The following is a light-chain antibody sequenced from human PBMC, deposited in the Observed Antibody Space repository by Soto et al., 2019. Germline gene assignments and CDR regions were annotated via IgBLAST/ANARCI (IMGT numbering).Light chain of an antibody. V-gene: IGKV1-39*01. J-gene: IGKJ1*01. CDR1: QSISSY. Sequence: DIQMTQSPSSLSASVGDRVTITCRASQSISSYLNWYQQKPGKATKLLIYAASSLQSGVPSRFSGSGSGTDFTLTISSLQSVDFATYYCQQSYSTPRTFGQGTKVEIK. CDR3: QQSYSTPRT. CDR2: AAS.